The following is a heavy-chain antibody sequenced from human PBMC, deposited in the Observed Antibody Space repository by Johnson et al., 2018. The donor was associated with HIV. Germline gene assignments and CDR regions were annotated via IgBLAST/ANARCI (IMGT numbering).Heavy chain of an antibody. CDR2: ISGSGGRT. J-gene: IGHJ3*02. CDR1: GFTFSSYA. D-gene: IGHD6-19*01. V-gene: IGHV3-23*04. CDR3: AREMGWEDAFDI. Sequence: VQLVESGGGLVQPGGSLRLSCAASGFTFSSYAMSWVRQAPGKGLEWVSAISGSGGRTYYADSVKGRFTTSRDNSKNTLYLQMNSLRAEDTAVYYCAREMGWEDAFDIWGQGTMVTVSS.